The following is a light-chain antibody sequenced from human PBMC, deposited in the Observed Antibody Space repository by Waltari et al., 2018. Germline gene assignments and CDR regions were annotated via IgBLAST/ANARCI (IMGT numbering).Light chain of an antibody. CDR2: QDT. J-gene: IGLJ3*02. V-gene: IGLV3-1*01. CDR3: QTWDGSTAV. CDR1: RLGDKV. Sequence: SYELTQPPSVSVSPGKTVSITCSGDRLGDKVASWYQQKPGQSPVMVIYQDTQRPSVIPERFSGSNSGNTATLTISGTQIMDEADYYCQTWDGSTAVFGGGTKVTVL.